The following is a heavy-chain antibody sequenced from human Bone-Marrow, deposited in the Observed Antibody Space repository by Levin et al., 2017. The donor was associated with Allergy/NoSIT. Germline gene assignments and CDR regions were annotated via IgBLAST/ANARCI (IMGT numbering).Heavy chain of an antibody. CDR3: ARGFSPEYYDFWSGSPYYYYMDV. CDR1: GFTFSSYS. V-gene: IGHV3-21*01. Sequence: GESLKISCAASGFTFSSYSMNWVRQAPGKGLEWVSSISSSSSYIYYADSVKGRFTISRDNAKNSLYLQMNSLRAEDTAVYYCARGFSPEYYDFWSGSPYYYYMDVWGKGTTVTVSS. D-gene: IGHD3-3*01. CDR2: ISSSSSYI. J-gene: IGHJ6*03.